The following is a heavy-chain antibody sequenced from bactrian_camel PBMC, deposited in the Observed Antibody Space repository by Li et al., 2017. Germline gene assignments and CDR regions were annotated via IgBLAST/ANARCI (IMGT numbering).Heavy chain of an antibody. Sequence: HVQLVESGGGLVQSGGSLSLSCAASGYSFRMFAMGWFRQVPGKEKREGVAQMDLNAGTSTYYADSVKGRVTISRDSAEKSAYLEMNGLISEDTAMYYCAKDQRYCRGAYCSPLFGYWGQGTQVTVS. V-gene: IGHV3S1*01. D-gene: IGHD3*01. CDR3: AKDQRYCRGAYCSPLFGY. CDR1: GYSFRMFA. J-gene: IGHJ6*01. CDR2: MDLNAGTST.